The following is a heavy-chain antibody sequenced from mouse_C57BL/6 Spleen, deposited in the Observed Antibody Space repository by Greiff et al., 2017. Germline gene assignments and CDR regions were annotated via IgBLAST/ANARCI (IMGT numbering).Heavy chain of an antibody. V-gene: IGHV5-16*01. J-gene: IGHJ1*03. CDR3: ARPGSSPYWYFDV. Sequence: EVQVVESEGGLVQPGSSMKLSCTASGFTFSDYYMAWVRQVPEKGLEWVANINYDGSSTYYLDSLKSRFIISRDNAKNILYLQMSSLKSEDTATYYCARPGSSPYWYFDVWGTGTTGTVSS. CDR1: GFTFSDYY. D-gene: IGHD1-1*01. CDR2: INYDGSST.